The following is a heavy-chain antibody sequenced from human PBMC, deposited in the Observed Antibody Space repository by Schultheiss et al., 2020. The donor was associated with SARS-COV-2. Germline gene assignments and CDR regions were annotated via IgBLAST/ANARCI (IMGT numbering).Heavy chain of an antibody. V-gene: IGHV3-11*01. CDR2: ISSLGGTI. J-gene: IGHJ4*02. D-gene: IGHD1-26*01. CDR1: GFTFSDFY. CDR3: ARDAAGSYYEDY. Sequence: GGSLRLSCAASGFTFSDFYMSWIRQAPGKGLEWVSYISSLGGTIYYADSVKGRFTISRDNAKNSLYLQMDSLTVDDTAVYYCARDAAGSYYEDYWGQGTLVTVSS.